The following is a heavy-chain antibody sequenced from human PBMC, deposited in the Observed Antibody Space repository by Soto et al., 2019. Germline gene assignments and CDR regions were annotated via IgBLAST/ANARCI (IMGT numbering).Heavy chain of an antibody. CDR3: ARAVWDDCDSSGYYRFDS. CDR1: GYRFTRYD. D-gene: IGHD3-22*01. V-gene: IGHV1-46*01. CDR2: IHPSGGST. Sequence: ASVKVSCKECGYRFTRYDMHWVRPAPGQGLEWMGIIHPSGGSTSYAQKFQGRVTMTRDTSTSTVYMELSSLRSEDTAVYYSARAVWDDCDSSGYYRFDSWGQGTPVPVSS. J-gene: IGHJ5*01.